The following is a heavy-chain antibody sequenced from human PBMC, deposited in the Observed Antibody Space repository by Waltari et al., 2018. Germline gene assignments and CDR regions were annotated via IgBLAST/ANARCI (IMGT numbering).Heavy chain of an antibody. J-gene: IGHJ4*02. CDR2: IYYRGST. CDR1: GGPIRSSGYY. Sequence: QLQLQESGPGLVKPSETLSLTCTVSGGPIRSSGYYWAWIRQPPGKGLEWIGSIYYRGSTYYNPSLKSRVTISVDTSKNQFSLKVSSVTAADTAVYYCARHESWSGVGNYWGQGALVTVSS. D-gene: IGHD3-10*01. V-gene: IGHV4-39*01. CDR3: ARHESWSGVGNY.